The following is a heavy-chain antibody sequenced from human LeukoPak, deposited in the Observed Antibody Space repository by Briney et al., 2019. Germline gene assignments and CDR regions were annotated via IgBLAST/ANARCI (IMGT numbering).Heavy chain of an antibody. V-gene: IGHV1-24*01. CDR1: GYTLTELS. Sequence: ASVKVSCKVSGYTLTELSMRWVRQAPGKGLEWMGGFDAEDGETIYAQKFQGRVTMTEDTSTDTAYMELSSLRSEDTAVYYCATGPRSVWDYFDYWGQGTLVTVSS. J-gene: IGHJ4*02. CDR3: ATGPRSVWDYFDY. D-gene: IGHD2-8*01. CDR2: FDAEDGET.